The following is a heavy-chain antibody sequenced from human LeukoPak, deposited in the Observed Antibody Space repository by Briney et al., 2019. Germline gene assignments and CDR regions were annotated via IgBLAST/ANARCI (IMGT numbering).Heavy chain of an antibody. CDR3: AKDPYSYGHDYFDY. Sequence: PGRSLRLSCAASGFTFDDYAMHWVRQAPGKGLEWVSGISWNSGSIGYADSVKGRFTISRDNAKNSLYLQMNSLRAEETALYYCAKDPYSYGHDYFDYWGQGTLVTVSS. CDR2: ISWNSGSI. CDR1: GFTFDDYA. J-gene: IGHJ4*02. V-gene: IGHV3-9*01. D-gene: IGHD5-18*01.